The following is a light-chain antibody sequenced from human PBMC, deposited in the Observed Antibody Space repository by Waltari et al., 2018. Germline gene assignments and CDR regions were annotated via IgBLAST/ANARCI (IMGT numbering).Light chain of an antibody. V-gene: IGLV1-40*01. CDR1: SSNIGANYD. J-gene: IGLJ3*02. CDR2: GNT. CDR3: QSYDTSLTTWV. Sequence: QSVLTQPPSVSGAPGQRVTISCTGRSSNIGANYDVPWYQQLPGTAPKLLIHGNTNRPSGVPERFSGSKSGTSASLAITGLQAEDEADYYCQSYDTSLTTWVFGGGTTLTVL.